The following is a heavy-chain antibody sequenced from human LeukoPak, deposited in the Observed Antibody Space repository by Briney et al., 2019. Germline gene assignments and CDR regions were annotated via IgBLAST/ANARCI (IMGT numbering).Heavy chain of an antibody. J-gene: IGHJ4*02. CDR3: ARNQDYYDSSGYYYGAFEI. CDR1: GGSISSSSYY. CDR2: IYYSGST. V-gene: IGHV4-61*05. Sequence: SETLSLTCTVSGGSISSSSYYWGWIRQPPGKGLEWIGYIYYSGSTSYNPSLKTRVTMSVDTSKNQFSLKLNSVTAADTAVYYCARNQDYYDSSGYYYGAFEIWGQGTLVTVSS. D-gene: IGHD3-22*01.